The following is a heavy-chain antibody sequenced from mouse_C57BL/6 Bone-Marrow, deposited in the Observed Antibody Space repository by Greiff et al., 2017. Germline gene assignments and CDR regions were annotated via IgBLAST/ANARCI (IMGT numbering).Heavy chain of an antibody. Sequence: VQLQQSGPELVKPGASVKISCKASGYAFSSSWMNWVKQRPGKGLEWIGRIYPGDGDTNYNGKFKGKATLTADKSSSTAYMQLSSLTSEDSAVYFCAPIYDGLYFDVWGTGTTVTVSS. D-gene: IGHD2-3*01. CDR2: IYPGDGDT. CDR3: APIYDGLYFDV. CDR1: GYAFSSSW. V-gene: IGHV1-82*01. J-gene: IGHJ1*03.